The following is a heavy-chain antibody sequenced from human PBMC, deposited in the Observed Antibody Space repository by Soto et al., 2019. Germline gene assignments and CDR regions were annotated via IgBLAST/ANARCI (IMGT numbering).Heavy chain of an antibody. J-gene: IGHJ4*02. CDR3: ASSLPYYDFWSGYDFDY. CDR2: INAGNGNT. V-gene: IGHV1-3*01. Sequence: ASVKVSCKASGYTSTSYAMHWVRQAPGQRLEWMGWINAGNGNTKYSQKVQGRVTISRDTSASTAYMELSSLRSEDTAVYYCASSLPYYDFWSGYDFDYWGQGTLVTVSS. D-gene: IGHD3-3*01. CDR1: GYTSTSYA.